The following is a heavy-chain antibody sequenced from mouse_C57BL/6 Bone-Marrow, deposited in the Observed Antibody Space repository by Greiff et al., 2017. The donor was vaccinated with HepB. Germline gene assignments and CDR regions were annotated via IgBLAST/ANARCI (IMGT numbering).Heavy chain of an antibody. V-gene: IGHV5-15*01. CDR1: GFTFSDYG. CDR3: ERLGYYGNRYDWYFDG. D-gene: IGHD1-1*01. CDR2: ISNLAYSI. Sequence: EVHLVESGGGLVQPGASLKLSCTASGFTFSDYGMAWVRQAPRKGPEWVAFISNLAYSIYYADTVTGRFTISRENAKTTLYLEMSSLRSEDTAMYYCERLGYYGNRYDWYFDGWGTGTTVTVSS. J-gene: IGHJ1*03.